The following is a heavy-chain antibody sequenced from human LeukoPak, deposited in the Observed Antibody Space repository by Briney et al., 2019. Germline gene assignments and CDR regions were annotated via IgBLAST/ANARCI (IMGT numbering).Heavy chain of an antibody. Sequence: QPGGSLRLSCAASAFTFSLYAMTWVRQAPGKGLEWVSSISAGGSSTYYADSVKGRFTISRDNPKNTLYLQMSSLRPEDTAVYYCAKRVGSSGWPYDYWGQGTLVTVSS. D-gene: IGHD6-19*01. CDR1: AFTFSLYA. J-gene: IGHJ4*02. CDR2: ISAGGSST. V-gene: IGHV3-23*01. CDR3: AKRVGSSGWPYDY.